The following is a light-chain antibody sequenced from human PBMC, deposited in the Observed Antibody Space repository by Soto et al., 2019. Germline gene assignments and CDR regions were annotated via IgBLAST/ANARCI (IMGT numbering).Light chain of an antibody. CDR1: QGISNY. CDR3: QKYNSAPWT. CDR2: VAS. Sequence: DIQMTQSPSSLSASVGDRVTITCRARQGISNYLAWYQQQPGKVPKLLIYVASTLQSGVPSRFSCSGSGTDFTLTISSLQPEDVATYYCQKYNSAPWTFGQGTKVEIK. V-gene: IGKV1-27*01. J-gene: IGKJ1*01.